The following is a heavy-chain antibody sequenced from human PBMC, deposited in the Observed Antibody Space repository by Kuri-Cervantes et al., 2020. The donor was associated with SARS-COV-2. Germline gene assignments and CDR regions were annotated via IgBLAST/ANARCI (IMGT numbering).Heavy chain of an antibody. Sequence: SETLSLTCTVSGGSISSYYWSWIRQPPGKGLEWIGYIYYSGSTNYNPSLKSRVTISVETSKNQFSLKLSSVTAADTAVYYCARAQYSSSWSEGYYYYMDVWGKATTVTVSS. D-gene: IGHD6-13*01. J-gene: IGHJ6*03. V-gene: IGHV4-59*01. CDR2: IYYSGST. CDR1: GGSISSYY. CDR3: ARAQYSSSWSEGYYYYMDV.